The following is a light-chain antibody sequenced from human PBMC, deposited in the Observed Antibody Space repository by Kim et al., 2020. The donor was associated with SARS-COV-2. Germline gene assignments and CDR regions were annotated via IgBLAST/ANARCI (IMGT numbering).Light chain of an antibody. Sequence: QSSTISSTGTSSDVGGYNDVAAYQLNPGKTPNLMIYDVIKRPAGVPDRCSASKSGKTASLTISSLRAEDEADYYCCSYAGTYTWVFGGGTKLTVL. V-gene: IGLV2-11*01. CDR1: SSDVGGYND. CDR2: DVI. J-gene: IGLJ3*02. CDR3: CSYAGTYTWV.